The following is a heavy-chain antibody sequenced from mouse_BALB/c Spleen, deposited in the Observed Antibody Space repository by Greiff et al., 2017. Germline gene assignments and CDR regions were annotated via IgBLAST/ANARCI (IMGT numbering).Heavy chain of an antibody. CDR2: INSNGGST. CDR3: ARVSPSWFAY. J-gene: IGHJ3*01. Sequence: EVKVEESGGGLVQPGGSLKLSCAASGFTFSSYGMSWVRQTPDKRLELVATINSNGGSTYYPDSVKGRFTISRDNAKNTLYLQMSSLKSEDTAMYYCARVSPSWFAYWGQGTLVTVSA. V-gene: IGHV5-6-3*01. CDR1: GFTFSSYG.